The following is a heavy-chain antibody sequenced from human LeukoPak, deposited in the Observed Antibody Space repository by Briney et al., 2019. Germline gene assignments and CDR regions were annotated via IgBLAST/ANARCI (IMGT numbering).Heavy chain of an antibody. CDR3: AKEIGQWLDFDAFDI. J-gene: IGHJ3*02. Sequence: GGSLRLSCAASGFTFSSYAMHWVRQAPGKGLEWVAVISYDGSNKYYADSVKGRFTISRDNSKNTLYLQMNSLRAEDTAVYYCAKEIGQWLDFDAFDIWGQGTMVTVSS. D-gene: IGHD6-19*01. CDR2: ISYDGSNK. CDR1: GFTFSSYA. V-gene: IGHV3-30-3*01.